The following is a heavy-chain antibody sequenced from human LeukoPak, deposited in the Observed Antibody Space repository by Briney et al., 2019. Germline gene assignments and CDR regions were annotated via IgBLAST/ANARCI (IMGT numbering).Heavy chain of an antibody. J-gene: IGHJ4*02. CDR3: ASRPFLWGFAY. CDR2: IYNSGST. Sequence: SETLSLTCTVSGDSISTYYWAWIRQPPGKGLEWIGQIYNSGSTNYNPSLKSRVTISVDTSKNQFSLKLSSVTTADTAVYYCASRPFLWGFAYWGQGTLVTVSS. CDR1: GDSISTYY. D-gene: IGHD3-16*01. V-gene: IGHV4-59*01.